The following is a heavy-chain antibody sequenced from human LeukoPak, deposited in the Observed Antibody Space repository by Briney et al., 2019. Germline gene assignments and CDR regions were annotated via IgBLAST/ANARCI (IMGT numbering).Heavy chain of an antibody. D-gene: IGHD4-23*01. CDR2: ISYDGSNK. Sequence: PGRSLRLSCAASGFTFSHYAMHWVRQAPGKGLEWVAVISYDGSNKYYADSVKGRFTISRDNSKNTLYLQMNSLRAEDTAVYYCAKWDYGGTIYDAFDIWGQGTMVTVSS. V-gene: IGHV3-30*18. CDR1: GFTFSHYA. CDR3: AKWDYGGTIYDAFDI. J-gene: IGHJ3*02.